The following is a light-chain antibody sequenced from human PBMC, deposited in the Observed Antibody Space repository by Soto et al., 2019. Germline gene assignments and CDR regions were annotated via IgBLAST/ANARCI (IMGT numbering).Light chain of an antibody. CDR2: GAS. CDR1: QSVSRSY. J-gene: IGKJ4*01. V-gene: IGKV3-20*01. CDR3: QEYGSSPLI. Sequence: EIVLTQSPGTLSLSPGERATLSCSASQSVSRSYLAWYQQKPGQAPRLLIYGASSRATGIPDRFSGSGSGAEFTYTFSSLGPEDFAVDYCQEYGSSPLIFGGGNKVEIK.